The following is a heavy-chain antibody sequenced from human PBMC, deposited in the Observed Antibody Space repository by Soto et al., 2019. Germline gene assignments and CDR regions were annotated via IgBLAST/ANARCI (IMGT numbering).Heavy chain of an antibody. CDR1: GAAPSGGGYF. D-gene: IGHD6-19*01. CDR2: IYYRGGT. CDR3: TREQSDDNYFDP. V-gene: IGHV4-61*08. J-gene: IGHJ5*02. Sequence: ASENLPLTCTVSGAAPSGGGYFYTRVRPHPATGLEPVGDIYYRGGTNYNASLESRVTIPLEKSKSQFSLRLVSVAAADKAVYYCTREQSDDNYFDPWGQGTLVNVP.